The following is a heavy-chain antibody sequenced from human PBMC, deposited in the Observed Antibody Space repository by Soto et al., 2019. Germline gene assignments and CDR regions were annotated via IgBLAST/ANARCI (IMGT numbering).Heavy chain of an antibody. V-gene: IGHV4-59*01. J-gene: IGHJ5*02. Sequence: PSETLSLTCTVSGGSISSYYWSWIRQPPGKGLEWIGYIYYSGSTNYNPSLKSRVTISVDTSKNQFSLKLSSVTAADTAVYYCARDAGRYNWKTGGYNWFDPWGQGTLVTVPQ. CDR1: GGSISSYY. D-gene: IGHD1-20*01. CDR2: IYYSGST. CDR3: ARDAGRYNWKTGGYNWFDP.